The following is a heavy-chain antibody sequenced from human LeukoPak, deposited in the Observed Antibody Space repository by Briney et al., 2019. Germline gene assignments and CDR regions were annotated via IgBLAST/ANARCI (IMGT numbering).Heavy chain of an antibody. Sequence: GGSLRLSCAASGFTFSSYAMHWVRQAPGKGLEWVAVISYDGSNKYYADSVKGRFTISRDNSKNTLYLQMNSLRAEDTAVYYCAKDDVSYGMDVWGQGTTVTVSS. CDR3: AKDDVSYGMDV. D-gene: IGHD3-10*02. J-gene: IGHJ6*02. CDR2: ISYDGSNK. CDR1: GFTFSSYA. V-gene: IGHV3-30*04.